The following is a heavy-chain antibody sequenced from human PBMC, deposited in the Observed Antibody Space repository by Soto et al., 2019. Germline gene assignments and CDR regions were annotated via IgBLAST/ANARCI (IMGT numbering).Heavy chain of an antibody. D-gene: IGHD3-9*01. Sequence: SETLSLTCAVYGGSFSDSYWSWIRQPPGKGLEWIGAINHSGGTNYNPSLKGRVTISVDTSKNQFSLKLGSVTAADTAVYYCARAFGLRITISHWGQGALVTVSS. CDR2: INHSGGT. CDR1: GGSFSDSY. V-gene: IGHV4-34*01. J-gene: IGHJ4*02. CDR3: ARAFGLRITISH.